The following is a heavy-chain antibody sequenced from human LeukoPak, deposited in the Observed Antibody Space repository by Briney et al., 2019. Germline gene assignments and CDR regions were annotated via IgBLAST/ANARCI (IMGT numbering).Heavy chain of an antibody. CDR2: VYYSGST. CDR3: ASLGYCSSTSCPEQYYFDY. CDR1: GGSISSYY. D-gene: IGHD2-2*01. Sequence: SATLSLTCTVSGGSISSYYWSWIQQPPGKGQEWIGYVYYSGSTNYNPSLKSRVTISVDTSKNQFSLKLSSVTAADTAVYYCASLGYCSSTSCPEQYYFDYWGQGTLVTVSP. J-gene: IGHJ4*02. V-gene: IGHV4-59*01.